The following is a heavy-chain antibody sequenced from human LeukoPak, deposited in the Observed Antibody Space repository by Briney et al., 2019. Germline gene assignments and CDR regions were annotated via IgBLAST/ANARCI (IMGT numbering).Heavy chain of an antibody. CDR1: GGSISSYY. Sequence: SETLSLTCTVSGGSISSYYWSWIRQPPGKGLEWIGYIYYSGSTNYNPSLKSRVTISVDTSKNQFSLKLSSVTAADTAVYYCARIKYYDILTGSQLYYYYYMDVWGKGTTVTVSS. CDR3: ARIKYYDILTGSQLYYYYYMDV. CDR2: IYYSGST. V-gene: IGHV4-59*01. J-gene: IGHJ6*03. D-gene: IGHD3-9*01.